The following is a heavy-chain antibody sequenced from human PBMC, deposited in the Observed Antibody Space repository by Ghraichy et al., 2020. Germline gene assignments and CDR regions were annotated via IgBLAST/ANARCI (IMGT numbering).Heavy chain of an antibody. CDR3: ARRDYNQPFDY. J-gene: IGHJ4*02. CDR2: IYPGESYT. V-gene: IGHV5-51*01. Sequence: GGSLRLSCKGSGYTFTTYYIGWVRQMPGKGLEWMGIIYPGESYTIYSPSFQGQVTISADKSISTAYLQWSSLKASDTAMYYCARRDYNQPFDYWGQGTLVTVSS. CDR1: GYTFTTYY. D-gene: IGHD1-1*01.